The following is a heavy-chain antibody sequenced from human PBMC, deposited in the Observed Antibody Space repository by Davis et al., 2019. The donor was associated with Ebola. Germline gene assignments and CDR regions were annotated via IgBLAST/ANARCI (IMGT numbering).Heavy chain of an antibody. CDR1: GGSISSSSYY. Sequence: MPSETLSLTCTVSGGSISSSSYYWGWIRQPPGKGLEWIGSIYYSGSTYYNPSLKSRVTISVDTSKNQFSLKLSSVTAADTAVYYCARLGFLGGQFDSWGQGTLVTVSS. D-gene: IGHD3-16*01. V-gene: IGHV4-39*01. CDR2: IYYSGST. CDR3: ARLGFLGGQFDS. J-gene: IGHJ4*02.